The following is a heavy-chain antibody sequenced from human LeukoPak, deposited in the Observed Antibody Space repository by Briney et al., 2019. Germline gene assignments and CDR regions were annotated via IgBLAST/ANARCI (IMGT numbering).Heavy chain of an antibody. V-gene: IGHV4-59*01. Sequence: SETLSLTCTVSGGSITSYYWSWIRQPPGKGLGCIGYIYYSGSTNYNPSLKSQVTISVDTYKHQFSLKLSSVTAADTAVYYCARDGYDGFRAYYFDYWGQGTLVTVSS. CDR1: GGSITSYY. J-gene: IGHJ4*02. D-gene: IGHD3-10*01. CDR3: ARDGYDGFRAYYFDY. CDR2: IYYSGST.